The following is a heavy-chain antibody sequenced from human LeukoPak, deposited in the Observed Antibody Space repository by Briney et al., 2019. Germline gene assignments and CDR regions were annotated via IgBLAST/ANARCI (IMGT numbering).Heavy chain of an antibody. CDR2: IIPIFGTA. CDR3: ARGYDFWSGYYRDAFDY. Sequence: SVKVSCKASGGTFSSYAISWVRQAPGQGLEWMGGIIPIFGTANYAQKFQGRVTVTADESTSTAYMELSSLRSEDTAVYYCARGYDFWSGYYRDAFDYWGQGTLVTVSS. D-gene: IGHD3-3*01. V-gene: IGHV1-69*13. CDR1: GGTFSSYA. J-gene: IGHJ4*02.